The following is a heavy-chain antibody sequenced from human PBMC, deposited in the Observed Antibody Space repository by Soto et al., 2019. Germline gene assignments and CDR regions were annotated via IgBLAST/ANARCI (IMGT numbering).Heavy chain of an antibody. Sequence: QVQLVQSGAEVKKPGASVKVSCKASGYTFTSYGISWVRQAPGQGLEWMGWISAYNGNTNYAQKLQGRVTMTTDTSTSTACMELMSLRSDDTAVYYFARYRLFPGIAVAGTVLSPNWFDPWGQGTLVTVSS. V-gene: IGHV1-18*04. CDR3: ARYRLFPGIAVAGTVLSPNWFDP. CDR1: GYTFTSYG. J-gene: IGHJ5*02. D-gene: IGHD6-19*01. CDR2: ISAYNGNT.